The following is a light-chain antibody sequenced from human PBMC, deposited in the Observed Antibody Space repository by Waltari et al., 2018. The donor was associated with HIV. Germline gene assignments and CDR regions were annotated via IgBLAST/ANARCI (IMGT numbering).Light chain of an antibody. Sequence: SYDLTQPPSVSVSPGQTASIPCSGAKLGDKDVCWFQQKPGQSPVLVIYQDTKRPSGISERFSGSNSGNTATLIISGTQAMDEADYYCQAWDNSAYVFGPGTKVTVL. CDR2: QDT. V-gene: IGLV3-1*01. J-gene: IGLJ1*01. CDR1: KLGDKD. CDR3: QAWDNSAYV.